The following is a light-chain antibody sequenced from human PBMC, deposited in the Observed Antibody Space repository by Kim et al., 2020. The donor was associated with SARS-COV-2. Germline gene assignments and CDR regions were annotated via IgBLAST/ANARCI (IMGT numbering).Light chain of an antibody. Sequence: GQSITVSCSGTSSDVGNYNFVCWYQHHPGEAPKLIIYDVTKRPSGISNRFSGSKSGNTASLTISGLQAEDEAYYYCCSYTSGSTLVFGGGTQLTVL. CDR3: CSYTSGSTLV. CDR2: DVT. CDR1: SSDVGNYNF. V-gene: IGLV2-14*03. J-gene: IGLJ2*01.